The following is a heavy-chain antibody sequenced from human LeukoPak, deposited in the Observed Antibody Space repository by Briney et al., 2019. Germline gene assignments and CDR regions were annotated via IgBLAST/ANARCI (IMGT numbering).Heavy chain of an antibody. CDR2: IYTSGST. CDR3: ARHPYHGGYIIT. Sequence: SETLSLTCTVSGGSISSYYWSWIRQPPGKGLEWIGYIYTSGSTNYNPSLKSRVTISVGTSKNQFSLKLSSVTAADTAVYYCARHPYHGGYIITWGQGTLVTVSS. CDR1: GGSISSYY. J-gene: IGHJ5*02. V-gene: IGHV4-4*09. D-gene: IGHD5-12*01.